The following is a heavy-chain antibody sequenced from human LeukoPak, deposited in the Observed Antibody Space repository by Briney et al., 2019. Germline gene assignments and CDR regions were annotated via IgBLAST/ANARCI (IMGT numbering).Heavy chain of an antibody. V-gene: IGHV3-13*01. CDR1: GFTFSSYD. Sequence: PGGSLRLSCAASGFTFSSYDMHWVRQATGKGLEWVSAIGTAGDTYYPGSVKGRLTISRENAKNSLYLQMNSLRAGDTAVYYCARSRGYSYGYGFDYWGQGTLVTVSS. D-gene: IGHD5-18*01. CDR2: IGTAGDT. J-gene: IGHJ4*02. CDR3: ARSRGYSYGYGFDY.